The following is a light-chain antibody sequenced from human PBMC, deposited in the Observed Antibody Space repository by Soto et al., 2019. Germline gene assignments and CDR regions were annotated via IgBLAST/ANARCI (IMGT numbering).Light chain of an antibody. Sequence: QSVLTQPASVSGSPGQSITISCTGTSSDFGGYNLVSWYQQHPGKAPKLIIYEVSKRPSGVSNRCSGSKSGNTASLTISGLQSEDEADYYCCSYAGSITWVFGGGTELTVL. CDR3: CSYAGSITWV. CDR2: EVS. V-gene: IGLV2-23*02. J-gene: IGLJ3*02. CDR1: SSDFGGYNL.